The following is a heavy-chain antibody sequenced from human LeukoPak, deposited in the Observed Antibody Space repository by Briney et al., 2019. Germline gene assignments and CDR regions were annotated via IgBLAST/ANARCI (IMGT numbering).Heavy chain of an antibody. J-gene: IGHJ3*02. CDR1: GYSFTSYG. Sequence: ASVKVSCKASGYSFTSYGMNWVRPAPGQGLEWMGWISTFNGDTNYAQKLQGRVTMTTDTSTSTVYMELRSLRSDDTAIYYCARSFLEWFHDAFDIWGQGTMVTVSS. V-gene: IGHV1-18*01. D-gene: IGHD3-3*02. CDR3: ARSFLEWFHDAFDI. CDR2: ISTFNGDT.